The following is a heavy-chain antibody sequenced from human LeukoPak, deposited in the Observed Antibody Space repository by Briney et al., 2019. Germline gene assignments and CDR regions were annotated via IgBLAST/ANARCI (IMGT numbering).Heavy chain of an antibody. D-gene: IGHD6-6*01. J-gene: IGHJ6*03. V-gene: IGHV1-2*02. CDR3: VRNSKSGVSVRPPYYYYYMDV. CDR1: GYTFTGYY. CDR2: INPNSGGT. Sequence: GASVKVSCKASGYTFTGYYMHWVRQAPGQGLEWMGWINPNSGGTNYAQKFQGRVTMTRDTSISTAYMELSRLRSDDTAVYYCVRNSKSGVSVRPPYYYYYMDVWGKGTTVTVSS.